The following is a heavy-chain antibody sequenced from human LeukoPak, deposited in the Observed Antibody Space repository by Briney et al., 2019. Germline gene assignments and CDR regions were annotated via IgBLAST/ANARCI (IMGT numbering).Heavy chain of an antibody. Sequence: GGSLRLSCAASGFTFSSYAMSWVRQAPGKGLEWVSSISSSSSYIYYADSVKGRFTISRDNAKNSLYLQMNSLRAEDTAVYYCARGDFWSGCFDWGQGTLVTVSS. V-gene: IGHV3-21*01. CDR2: ISSSSSYI. D-gene: IGHD3-3*01. J-gene: IGHJ1*01. CDR3: ARGDFWSGCFD. CDR1: GFTFSSYA.